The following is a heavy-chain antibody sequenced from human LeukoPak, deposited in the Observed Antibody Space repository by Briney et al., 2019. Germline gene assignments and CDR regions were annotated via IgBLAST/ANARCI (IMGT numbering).Heavy chain of an antibody. Sequence: SQTLALTCAVSGVSISSGGYSWSWIRQPPGKGLEWIGYIYHSGSTYYNPSLKSRVTISVDRSKNQFSLKLSSVTAADTAVYYCARTNSGYDKYNWFDPWGQGTLVTVSS. V-gene: IGHV4-30-2*01. D-gene: IGHD5-12*01. CDR3: ARTNSGYDKYNWFDP. J-gene: IGHJ5*02. CDR2: IYHSGST. CDR1: GVSISSGGYS.